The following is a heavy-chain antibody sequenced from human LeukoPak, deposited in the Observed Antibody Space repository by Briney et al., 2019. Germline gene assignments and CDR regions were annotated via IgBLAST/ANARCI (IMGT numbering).Heavy chain of an antibody. Sequence: GGSLRLSCAASGFTFSSYAMSWVRQAPGKGLEWVAFIQYDGSNKYYADSVKGRFTISRDNSKNTLFLQMNSLRAEDTAVYYCARDDCSSSCYLGYWGQGTLVTVSS. CDR1: GFTFSSYA. CDR3: ARDDCSSSCYLGY. V-gene: IGHV3-30*04. D-gene: IGHD2-2*01. J-gene: IGHJ4*02. CDR2: IQYDGSNK.